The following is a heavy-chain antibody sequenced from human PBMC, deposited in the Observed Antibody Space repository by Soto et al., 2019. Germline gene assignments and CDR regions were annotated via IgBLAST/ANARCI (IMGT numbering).Heavy chain of an antibody. CDR2: VHYSGTT. Sequence: QVQLQESGPGLVEPSETLSLTCTVSGGSISSYYWSWVRQPPGKGLEWIAYVHYSGTTNYNPSLKSRVTISLDASKNQFSLKLTSVTAADTAVYYCATTTSNGWSDYWGQGSLVTVSS. CDR1: GGSISSYY. D-gene: IGHD6-19*01. V-gene: IGHV4-59*01. J-gene: IGHJ4*02. CDR3: ATTTSNGWSDY.